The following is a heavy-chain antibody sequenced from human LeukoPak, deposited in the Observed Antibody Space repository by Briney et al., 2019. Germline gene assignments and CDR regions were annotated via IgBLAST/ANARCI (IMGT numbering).Heavy chain of an antibody. CDR1: GGTFTDYG. J-gene: IGHJ4*02. CDR2: IIPIFTTA. CDR3: ASDGGFEYYFDY. D-gene: IGHD2/OR15-2a*01. V-gene: IGHV1-69*06. Sequence: ASVKVSCKSSGGTFTDYGISWVRHAPGQGLEWMGRIIPIFTTANYGQKFQGRVTITADTSTNTAYMELTSLRSEDTAVYYCASDGGFEYYFDYWGQGTLLTVSS.